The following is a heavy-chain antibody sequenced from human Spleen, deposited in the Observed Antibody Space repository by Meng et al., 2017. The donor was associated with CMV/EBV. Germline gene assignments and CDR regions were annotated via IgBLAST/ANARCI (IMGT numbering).Heavy chain of an antibody. CDR3: ARRPGPTTVVAEGDY. CDR1: GFSFSGSA. Sequence: GESLKISCAASGFSFSGSAIHWVRQASGKGLEWVGRIRSKANNYTTSYAASVEGRFSVSRDDSENTAYLQMNSLRIEDTAMYYCARRPGPTTVVAEGDYWGQGTLVTVSS. CDR2: IRSKANNYTT. J-gene: IGHJ4*02. D-gene: IGHD4-11*01. V-gene: IGHV3-73*01.